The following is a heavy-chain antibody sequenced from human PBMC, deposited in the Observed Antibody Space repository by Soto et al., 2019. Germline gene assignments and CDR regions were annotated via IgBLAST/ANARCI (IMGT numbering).Heavy chain of an antibody. D-gene: IGHD2-15*01. V-gene: IGHV1-8*01. CDR2: MNPNSGNT. CDR1: GYTFTSYD. CDR3: VRWIYCSGGSCPNAFDI. J-gene: IGHJ3*02. Sequence: QVQLVQSGAEVKKPGASVKVSCKASGYTFTSYDINWVRQATGQGLEWMGWMNPNSGNTGYAQKFQGRVTMTRNTSISKAYMELSSLRSEDTAVYYCVRWIYCSGGSCPNAFDIWGQGTMVTVSS.